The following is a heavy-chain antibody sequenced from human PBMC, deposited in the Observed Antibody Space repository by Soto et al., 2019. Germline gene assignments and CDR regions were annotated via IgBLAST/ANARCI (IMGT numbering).Heavy chain of an antibody. CDR2: IWYDGSNK. V-gene: IGHV3-33*01. D-gene: IGHD6-6*01. CDR1: GFTFSSYG. CDR3: ARGGVEQLVSRYYYYGMDV. Sequence: VQLVESGGGVVQPGRSLRLSCAASGFTFSSYGMHWVRQAPGKGLEWVAVIWYDGSNKYYADSVKGRFTISRDNSKNTLYLQMNSLRAEDTAVYYCARGGVEQLVSRYYYYGMDVWGQGTTVTVSS. J-gene: IGHJ6*02.